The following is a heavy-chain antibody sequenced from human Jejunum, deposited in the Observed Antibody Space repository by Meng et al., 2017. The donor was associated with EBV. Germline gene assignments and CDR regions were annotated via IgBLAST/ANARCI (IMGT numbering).Heavy chain of an antibody. CDR2: IYYSGST. V-gene: IGHV4-61*01. CDR1: GGSVNSGNVY. Sequence: QLQLQESGPGLVKPSETLSLTCTVSGGSVNSGNVYWSWIRQPPGKGLEWIGYIYYSGSTNYIPSLKSRVTISLDTSKNQFSLKLSSVTAADTAVYYCAGLHYSGYDRAFDYWGQGALVTVSS. CDR3: AGLHYSGYDRAFDY. J-gene: IGHJ4*02. D-gene: IGHD5-12*01.